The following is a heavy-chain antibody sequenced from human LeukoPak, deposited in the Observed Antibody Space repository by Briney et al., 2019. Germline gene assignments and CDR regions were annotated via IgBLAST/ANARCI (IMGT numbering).Heavy chain of an antibody. V-gene: IGHV4-59*01. CDR1: GGSISSYY. Sequence: SSETLSLTCTVSGGSISSYYWSWIRQPPGKGLEWIGYIYSSGTTDYNPSLKSRVTISVDSSKNQLSLKLSSVNAADTAVYYCARFPSTSGHFDYWGQGTLVTVSS. CDR3: ARFPSTSGHFDY. J-gene: IGHJ4*02. CDR2: IYSSGTT. D-gene: IGHD5/OR15-5a*01.